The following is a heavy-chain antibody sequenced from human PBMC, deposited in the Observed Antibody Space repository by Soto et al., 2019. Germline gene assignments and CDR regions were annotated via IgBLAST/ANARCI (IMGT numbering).Heavy chain of an antibody. CDR1: GYSFTSYL. D-gene: IGHD1-1*01. CDR2: IYHSDSHS. V-gene: IGHV5-51*01. CDR3: ERVQDGLSDY. J-gene: IGHJ4*02. Sequence: GESLKISRTGSGYSFTSYLISWLSHMPGKGLEWMGSIYHSDSHSRYIPSFQGQVTISADKSISTAYLQWSSLNASDTAMYYCERVQDGLSDYWCQGTLVTVSS.